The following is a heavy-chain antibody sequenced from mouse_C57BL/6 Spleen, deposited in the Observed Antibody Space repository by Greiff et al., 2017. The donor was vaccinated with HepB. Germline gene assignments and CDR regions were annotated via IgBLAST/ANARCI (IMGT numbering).Heavy chain of an antibody. V-gene: IGHV1-55*01. CDR3: ARSPYDYDSIDY. D-gene: IGHD2-4*01. CDR1: GYTFTSYW. Sequence: QVQLQQPGAELVKPGASVKMSCKASGYTFTSYWITWVKQRPGQGLEWIGDIYPGSGSTNYNEKFKSKATLTVDTSSSTAYMQLSSLTSEDSAVYYCARSPYDYDSIDYWGQGTTLTVSS. CDR2: IYPGSGST. J-gene: IGHJ2*01.